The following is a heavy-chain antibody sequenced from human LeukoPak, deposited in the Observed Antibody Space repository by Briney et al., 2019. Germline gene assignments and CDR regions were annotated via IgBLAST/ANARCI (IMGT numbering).Heavy chain of an antibody. D-gene: IGHD6-13*01. Sequence: ASVKVSCKASGGTFSSYAISWVRQAPGRGLEWMGRIIPILGIANYAQKFQGRVTITADKSTSTAYMELSSLRSEDTAVYYCARPAGTTKSFDYWGQGTLVTVSS. CDR1: GGTFSSYA. CDR3: ARPAGTTKSFDY. CDR2: IIPILGIA. V-gene: IGHV1-69*04. J-gene: IGHJ4*02.